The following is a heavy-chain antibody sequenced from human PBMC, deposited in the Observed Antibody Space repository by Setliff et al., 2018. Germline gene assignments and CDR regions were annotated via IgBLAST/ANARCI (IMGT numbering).Heavy chain of an antibody. Sequence: LSLTCAVYGGSFSGYYWSWIRQPPGKGLEWIGEINHSGSTNYNPSLKSRVTISVDTSKNQFSLKLSSVTAADTAVYYCARKEYYNFWSGPARAFDIWGQGTMVTVSS. CDR3: ARKEYYNFWSGPARAFDI. CDR2: INHSGST. CDR1: GGSFSGYY. D-gene: IGHD3-3*01. J-gene: IGHJ3*02. V-gene: IGHV4-34*01.